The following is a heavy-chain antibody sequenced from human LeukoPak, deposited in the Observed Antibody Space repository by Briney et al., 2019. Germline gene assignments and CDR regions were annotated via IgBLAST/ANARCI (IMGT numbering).Heavy chain of an antibody. D-gene: IGHD1-26*01. CDR1: DGSISSNSYY. CDR3: ARSKSIVGSTAAFDI. Sequence: PSETLSLTCTVSDGSISSNSYYWGWIRQPPGKGLEWIGSIYYSGSTYTYYNPSLQSRVNILVETSKKQFSVKLSSVTAADTALYYCARSKSIVGSTAAFDIWGQGTMVTVSS. J-gene: IGHJ3*02. CDR2: IYYSGSTYT. V-gene: IGHV4-39*01.